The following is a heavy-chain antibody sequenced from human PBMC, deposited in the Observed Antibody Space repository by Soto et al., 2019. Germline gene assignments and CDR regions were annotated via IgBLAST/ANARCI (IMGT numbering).Heavy chain of an antibody. V-gene: IGHV5-51*01. CDR3: ARQPGDDAFDI. Sequence: GESLKISCKGSVYSFTSYWIGWVRQMPGKGLEWMGSIYPGDSDTRYRPSFQGRVTISADKSISTAYLQWSSLKASDTAMYYCARQPGDDAFDIWGQGTMVTVSS. CDR1: VYSFTSYW. CDR2: IYPGDSDT. J-gene: IGHJ3*02.